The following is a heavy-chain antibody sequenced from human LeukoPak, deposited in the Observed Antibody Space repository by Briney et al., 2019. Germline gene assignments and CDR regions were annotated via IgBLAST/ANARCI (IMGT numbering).Heavy chain of an antibody. J-gene: IGHJ4*02. V-gene: IGHV3-21*01. CDR1: GFTFSSYS. D-gene: IGHD3-22*01. CDR3: AREVSEGFDF. Sequence: GGSLRLSCAASGFTFSSYSMNWIRQAPGKGLEWVSSFGTRSTSIYHAGSVKGRFAISRDNAKNSLYLQMNSLRAEDTAVYYCAREVSEGFDFWGQGTLVTVSS. CDR2: FGTRSTSI.